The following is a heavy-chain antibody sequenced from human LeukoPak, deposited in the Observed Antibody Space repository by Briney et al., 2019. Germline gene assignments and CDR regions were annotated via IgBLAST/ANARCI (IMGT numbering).Heavy chain of an antibody. Sequence: SETLSLTCTVSGGSVTTGRYYWSWIRQSPGEGLEWIGYISYRGTTNYNPSLKSRITISVDTSKNQFSLKVISVTAADTAVYYCAAFWSGYSFFDYWGQGTLVTVSS. J-gene: IGHJ4*02. CDR2: ISYRGTT. CDR3: AAFWSGYSFFDY. D-gene: IGHD3-3*01. V-gene: IGHV4-61*01. CDR1: GGSVTTGRYY.